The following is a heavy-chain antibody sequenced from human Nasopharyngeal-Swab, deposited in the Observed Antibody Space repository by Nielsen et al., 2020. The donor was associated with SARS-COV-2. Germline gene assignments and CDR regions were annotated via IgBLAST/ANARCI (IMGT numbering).Heavy chain of an antibody. Sequence: SVKVSCKASGFSITYRFLHWLRQAPGQALEWMGWITPFNGNAKYAQKFQGRVSITRDGSRTTASLELSSLRPDDTAMYFCASGQCINGVCNPTDGLDVWGQGTSLTVS. CDR1: GFSITYRF. CDR2: ITPFNGNA. CDR3: ASGQCINGVCNPTDGLDV. J-gene: IGHJ6*02. D-gene: IGHD2-8*01. V-gene: IGHV1-45*02.